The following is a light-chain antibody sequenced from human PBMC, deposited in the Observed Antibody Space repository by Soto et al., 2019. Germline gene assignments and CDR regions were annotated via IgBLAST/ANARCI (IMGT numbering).Light chain of an antibody. Sequence: EIVMTQSPATLSVSPGERATLSCRASQSVSSNLAWYQQKPGQAPRLLIYGASTRATGIPARFSGSGSGTDFTLTIISLQFEDFAVYYCQQYNNWPLYTFGQGTKLEIK. CDR2: GAS. CDR3: QQYNNWPLYT. CDR1: QSVSSN. V-gene: IGKV3-15*01. J-gene: IGKJ2*01.